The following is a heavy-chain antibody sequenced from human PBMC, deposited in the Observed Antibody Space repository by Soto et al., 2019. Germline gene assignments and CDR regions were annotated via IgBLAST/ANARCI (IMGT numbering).Heavy chain of an antibody. D-gene: IGHD6-13*01. CDR1: GGSISSYY. Sequence: PXXTLSLPFTVSGGSISSYYWSWIPQPPGKGLEWIGYIYYSGSTNYNPSLKSRVTISVDTSKNQFSLKLSSVTAADTAVYYCARTIVAAAGMFPWFDPWGQGTLVTVSS. J-gene: IGHJ5*02. CDR3: ARTIVAAAGMFPWFDP. CDR2: IYYSGST. V-gene: IGHV4-59*08.